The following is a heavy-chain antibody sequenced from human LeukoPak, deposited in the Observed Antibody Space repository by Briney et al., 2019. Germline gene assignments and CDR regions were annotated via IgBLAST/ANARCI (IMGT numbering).Heavy chain of an antibody. D-gene: IGHD1/OR15-1a*01. J-gene: IGHJ4*02. Sequence: GGSLRLSCAASGFTFSDFAMSWVRQAPGKGLEWVSGMSASGSHTHSADFVKGRFTISRDNFKNTLYLQMNGLRVEDTAVYYCAKFRSGNNYYFDYWGQGTLVTVSS. CDR1: GFTFSDFA. CDR2: MSASGSHT. V-gene: IGHV3-23*01. CDR3: AKFRSGNNYYFDY.